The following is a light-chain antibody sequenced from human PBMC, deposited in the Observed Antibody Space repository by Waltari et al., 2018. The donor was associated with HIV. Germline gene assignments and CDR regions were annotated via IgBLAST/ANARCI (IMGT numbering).Light chain of an antibody. CDR2: DAS. Sequence: EIVLTQSPATLSLSPGERATLSCRASQSVSTYVAWYQQKTGQPPRLLIYDASKRATGIPTRFSGSGYGTDFTLTISSLAPEDFALYYCQQRSDWLTFGGGTKVEI. CDR3: QQRSDWLT. V-gene: IGKV3-11*01. J-gene: IGKJ4*01. CDR1: QSVSTY.